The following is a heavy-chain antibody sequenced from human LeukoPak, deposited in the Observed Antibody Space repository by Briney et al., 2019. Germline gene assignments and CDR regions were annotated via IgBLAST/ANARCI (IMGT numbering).Heavy chain of an antibody. CDR1: GFTFSSYA. V-gene: IGHV3-23*01. CDR3: AKDAASVYYDYIWGSYRYFDY. D-gene: IGHD3-16*02. CDR2: ISGSGGNT. J-gene: IGHJ4*02. Sequence: PGGSLRLSCAGSGFTFSSYAMSWVRQAPGKGLEWVSAISGSGGNTYNADSVKGRFTVSRDNSMNTLYLQMNSLRAEDTAVYYCAKDAASVYYDYIWGSYRYFDYWGQGTLVTVSS.